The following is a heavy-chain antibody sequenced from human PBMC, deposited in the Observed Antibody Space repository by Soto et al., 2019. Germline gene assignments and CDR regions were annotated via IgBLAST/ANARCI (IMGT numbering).Heavy chain of an antibody. CDR2: IIPIFGTA. J-gene: IGHJ6*02. CDR3: AKVRYSSPMGYYYGMGD. D-gene: IGHD6-19*01. V-gene: IGHV1-69*13. CDR1: RVAFSKFI. Sequence: SVKVSCKASRVAFSKFIVTWARQAPGLGLEWVGGIIPIFGTANYAQKFQGRVTITADESTSTSYMEVNNLRSEDTAVYYCAKVRYSSPMGYYYGMGDWGQGTTVTVSS.